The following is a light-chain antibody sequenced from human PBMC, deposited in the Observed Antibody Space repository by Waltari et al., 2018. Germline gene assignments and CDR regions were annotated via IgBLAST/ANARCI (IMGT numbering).Light chain of an antibody. CDR2: DVI. V-gene: IGLV2-14*03. Sequence: QSALTQPASVSGSPGQSITVSCPGTSSDSGAYYYSFWYQHHPGKAPKLMIYDVIKRPSGVSDRFSGSKSGNTASLTISGLQAEDEADYYCSSRRSGSTLVFGGGTKVTVL. CDR1: SSDSGAYYY. CDR3: SSRRSGSTLV. J-gene: IGLJ3*02.